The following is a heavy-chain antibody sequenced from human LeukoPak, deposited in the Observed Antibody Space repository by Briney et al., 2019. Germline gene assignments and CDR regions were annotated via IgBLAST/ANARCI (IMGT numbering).Heavy chain of an antibody. D-gene: IGHD3-16*02. Sequence: GGSPRLSCAASGFTLSGSAMHWVRQASGKGLEWVGRIRSKANSYATAYAASVKGGFTISRDDSKNTAYLQMNSLKTEDTAVYYCTRHGGDYVWGSYRYSDDFDYWGQGTLVTVSS. CDR2: IRSKANSYAT. CDR3: TRHGGDYVWGSYRYSDDFDY. V-gene: IGHV3-73*01. CDR1: GFTLSGSA. J-gene: IGHJ4*02.